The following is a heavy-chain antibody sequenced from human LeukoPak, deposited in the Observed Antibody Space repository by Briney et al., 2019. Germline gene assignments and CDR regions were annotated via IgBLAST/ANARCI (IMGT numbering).Heavy chain of an antibody. J-gene: IGHJ4*02. CDR2: ISISGDRT. CDR3: AKEEVPNDY. Sequence: PGGSLRLSCAASGFTFSTSAMSWVRQAPGKGLEWVSGISISGDRTYYVDSVKGRFTISRDNSKNTLCLQMNSLRAEDTAVYYCAKEEVPNDYWGQGTLVTVSS. CDR1: GFTFSTSA. D-gene: IGHD1-1*01. V-gene: IGHV3-23*01.